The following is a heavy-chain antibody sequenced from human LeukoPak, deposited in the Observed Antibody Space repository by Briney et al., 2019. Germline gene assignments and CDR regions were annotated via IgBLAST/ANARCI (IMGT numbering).Heavy chain of an antibody. CDR3: ARVAGEGFDP. J-gene: IGHJ5*02. CDR1: GYTFTSYD. Sequence: ASVKVSCKASGYTFTSYDISWVRQAPGQGLEWMGGIIPIFGTANYAQKFQGRVTITADESTSTAYMELSSLRSEDTAVYYCARVAGEGFDPWGQGTLVTVSS. V-gene: IGHV1-69*13. D-gene: IGHD1-1*01. CDR2: IIPIFGTA.